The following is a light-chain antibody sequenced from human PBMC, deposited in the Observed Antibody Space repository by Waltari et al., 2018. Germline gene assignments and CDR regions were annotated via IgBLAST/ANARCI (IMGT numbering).Light chain of an antibody. J-gene: IGKJ1*01. CDR1: QNIGIY. Sequence: DIQMTQSPSSLSASVGDRVTMTCRASQNIGIYLNWYQQKPGKAPKPLIYAASSLQSGVPSRFSGSGSGTDFTLTISSLQPEDVATYYCQQSHNTPWTFGQGTKVEIK. CDR3: QQSHNTPWT. V-gene: IGKV1-39*01. CDR2: AAS.